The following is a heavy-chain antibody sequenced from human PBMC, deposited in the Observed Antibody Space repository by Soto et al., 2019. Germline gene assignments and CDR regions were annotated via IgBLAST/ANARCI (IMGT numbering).Heavy chain of an antibody. D-gene: IGHD6-19*01. Sequence: EVQLLESGGGLVQPGGSLRLSCAASGFTFSSYAMSWVRQAPGKGLEWVSAISGSGGSTYYADSVKGRFTNSRDNSKNPLYLQMNSLRAEDTAVYYCAKDSGNYRIAGADSDYWGQGTLVTVSS. CDR1: GFTFSSYA. J-gene: IGHJ4*02. CDR2: ISGSGGST. V-gene: IGHV3-23*01. CDR3: AKDSGNYRIAGADSDY.